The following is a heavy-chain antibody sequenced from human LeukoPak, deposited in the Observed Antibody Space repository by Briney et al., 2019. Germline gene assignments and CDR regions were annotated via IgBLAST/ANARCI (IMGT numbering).Heavy chain of an antibody. V-gene: IGHV1-2*02. CDR3: ARDLFYYDSSYGDY. CDR1: GYTFTGYY. J-gene: IGHJ4*02. CDR2: INPNSGGT. Sequence: ASVKVSCKASGYTFTGYYMHWVRQAPGQGLEWMGWINPNSGGTNYAQKFQGRVTMTRDTSISTAYMELSRLRSDDTAVYYCARDLFYYDSSYGDYWGQGTLVTVSS. D-gene: IGHD3-22*01.